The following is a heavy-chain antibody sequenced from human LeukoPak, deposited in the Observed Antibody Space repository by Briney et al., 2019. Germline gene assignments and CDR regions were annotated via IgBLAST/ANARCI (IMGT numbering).Heavy chain of an antibody. V-gene: IGHV3-9*01. J-gene: IGHJ4*02. CDR2: ISWNSGSI. CDR1: GFTFDDYA. CDR3: AAGGVGVPAGMGGGDY. Sequence: GGSLRLSCAASGFTFDDYAMHWVRQAPGKGLEWVSGISWNSGSIGYADSVKGRFTISRDNAKNSLYLQMNSLRAEDTALYYCAAGGVGVPAGMGGGDYWGQGTLVTVSS. D-gene: IGHD2-2*01.